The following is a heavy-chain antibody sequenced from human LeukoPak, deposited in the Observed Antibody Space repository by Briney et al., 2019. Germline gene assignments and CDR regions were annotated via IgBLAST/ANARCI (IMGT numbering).Heavy chain of an antibody. J-gene: IGHJ5*02. V-gene: IGHV1-69*04. CDR1: GGTFSSYA. CDR3: ASETDYGDYGHCFDP. Sequence: SVKVSCKASGGTFSSYAISWVRQAPGQGLEWMGRIIPILGIANNAQKLQGRVTITADKSTSTAYMELSSLRSEDTAVYYCASETDYGDYGHCFDPWGQGTLVTVSS. CDR2: IIPILGIA. D-gene: IGHD4-17*01.